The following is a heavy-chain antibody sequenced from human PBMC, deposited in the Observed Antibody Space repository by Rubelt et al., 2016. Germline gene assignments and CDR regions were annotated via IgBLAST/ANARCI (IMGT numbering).Heavy chain of an antibody. V-gene: IGHV1-3*01. D-gene: IGHD5-18*01. CDR3: ARSQDTAMVSDAEWYLDL. J-gene: IGHJ2*01. CDR2: IDAGNGDA. CDR1: GYPFATYA. Sequence: QVQLVQSGAEVKRPGASVKVSCKASGYPFATYALHCVRQAPGQRLEWMGWIDAGNGDAKYSQKFQCRGTFARDTARGTAYMGLSRLRSEGTDVYYCARSQDTAMVSDAEWYLDLWGRGTLVTVS.